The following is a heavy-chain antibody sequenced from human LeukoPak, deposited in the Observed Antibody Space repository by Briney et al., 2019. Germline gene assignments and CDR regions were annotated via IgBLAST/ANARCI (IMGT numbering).Heavy chain of an antibody. J-gene: IGHJ4*02. CDR2: IPYDGSNK. CDR1: GFTFSSYG. V-gene: IGHV3-30*02. Sequence: GGSLRLSCAASGFTFSSYGMHWVRQAPGKGLEWVAFIPYDGSNKYYADSVKGRFTISRDNSKNTLYLQMNSLRAEDTAVYYCARYDFWSGYYHWDYWGQGTLVTVSS. CDR3: ARYDFWSGYYHWDY. D-gene: IGHD3-3*01.